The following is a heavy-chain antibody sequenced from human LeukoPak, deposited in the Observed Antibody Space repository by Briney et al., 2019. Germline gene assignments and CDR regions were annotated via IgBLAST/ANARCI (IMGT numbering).Heavy chain of an antibody. CDR1: GGSISSSSYY. CDR2: IYHSGST. D-gene: IGHD4/OR15-4a*01. CDR3: ARNGTNYHRFFDY. J-gene: IGHJ4*02. V-gene: IGHV4-39*07. Sequence: PSETLSLTCTVSGGSISSSSYYWGWIRQPPGKGLEWIGSIYHSGSTYYNPSLKSRVTISVDTSKNQFSLKLSSVTAADTAVYYCARNGTNYHRFFDYWGQGTLVTVSS.